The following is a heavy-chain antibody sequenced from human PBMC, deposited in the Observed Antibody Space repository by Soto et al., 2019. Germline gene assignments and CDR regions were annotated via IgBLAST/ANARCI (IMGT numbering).Heavy chain of an antibody. J-gene: IGHJ4*02. V-gene: IGHV3-33*01. D-gene: IGHD1-26*01. CDR3: ARAVGPFDY. CDR2: IWYDGSHK. Sequence: QVQLVESGGGVVQPGRSLRLSCAASGFTFSTYGMHWVRQAPGMGLEWVAVIWYDGSHKDYADSVKGRFTISRDNSKNTVYLQRNSPRVEDTAVYYCARAVGPFDYWGQGTLVTVSS. CDR1: GFTFSTYG.